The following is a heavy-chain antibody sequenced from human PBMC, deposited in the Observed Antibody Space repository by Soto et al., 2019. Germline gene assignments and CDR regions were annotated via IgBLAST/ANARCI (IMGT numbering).Heavy chain of an antibody. D-gene: IGHD6-13*01. J-gene: IGHJ4*02. CDR2: IHYSGTT. Sequence: SETLSLTCTVSGGSMRNYFWTWIRQPPGKGLEWIGYIHYSGTTSFFPSYNPSLRSRVTISEDTSKNQFSLKLLSVTTADTAVYFCAAGEASSRNLAPYYLDFWGKGTLVTVSS. V-gene: IGHV4-59*01. CDR3: AAGEASSRNLAPYYLDF. CDR1: GGSMRNYF.